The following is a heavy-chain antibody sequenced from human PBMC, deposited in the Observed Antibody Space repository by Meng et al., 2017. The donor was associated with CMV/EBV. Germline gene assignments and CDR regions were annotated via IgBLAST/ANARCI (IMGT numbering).Heavy chain of an antibody. CDR1: GYTFTGYY. CDR2: SKPNRGGT. CDR3: ARKSEVVVVPAATLENNWFDP. D-gene: IGHD2-2*01. Sequence: ASVKVSCKASGYTFTGYYMHWVRQAPGQGLEWVGGSKPNRGGTNYAQKCQGRVTMTRDTSISTAYMELSRLRSDDTAVYDCARKSEVVVVPAATLENNWFDPWGQGTLVTVSS. V-gene: IGHV1-2*02. J-gene: IGHJ5*02.